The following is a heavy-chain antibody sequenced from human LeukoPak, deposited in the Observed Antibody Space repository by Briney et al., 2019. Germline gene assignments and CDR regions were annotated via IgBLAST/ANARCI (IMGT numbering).Heavy chain of an antibody. Sequence: GGSLRLSCAASGFTFSSYTMHWIRQAPGKGLEWVSSISGSNSYIFYADSVKGRFTVSRDNAKNSLYLQMNSLRAEDTAMYYCARALVDTSVVTSGLMNWFDPWGQGTVVTVSS. CDR2: ISGSNSYI. CDR1: GFTFSSYT. CDR3: ARALVDTSVVTSGLMNWFDP. J-gene: IGHJ5*02. V-gene: IGHV3-21*01. D-gene: IGHD5-18*01.